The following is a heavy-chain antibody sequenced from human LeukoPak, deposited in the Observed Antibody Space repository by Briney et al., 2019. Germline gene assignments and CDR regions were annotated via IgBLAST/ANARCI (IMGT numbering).Heavy chain of an antibody. Sequence: GGSLRLSCAASGFTFSSYGMHWVRQAPGKGLEWVAVISYDGSNKYYADSVKGRFTISRDNSKNTLYLQMNSLRAKDTAVYYCAKTAGYSSSWSLDYWGQGTLVTVSS. V-gene: IGHV3-30*18. CDR2: ISYDGSNK. D-gene: IGHD6-13*01. CDR1: GFTFSSYG. CDR3: AKTAGYSSSWSLDY. J-gene: IGHJ4*02.